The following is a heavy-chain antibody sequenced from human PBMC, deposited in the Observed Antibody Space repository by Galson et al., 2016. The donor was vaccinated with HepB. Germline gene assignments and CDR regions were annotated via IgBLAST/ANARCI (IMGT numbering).Heavy chain of an antibody. D-gene: IGHD3-10*01. CDR1: GGSIRSYY. J-gene: IGHJ4*02. CDR3: PRDLYFSGAYYKLAFGY. Sequence: ETLSLTCTVSGGSIRSYYWSWIRQPPGRGLEWIWYIYDSGSTNYNPSLKSRVTISIDTSKNQFSLKLTSVTAADTAVYYCPRDLYFSGAYYKLAFGYWGQGTLVTVSS. CDR2: IYDSGST. V-gene: IGHV4-59*01.